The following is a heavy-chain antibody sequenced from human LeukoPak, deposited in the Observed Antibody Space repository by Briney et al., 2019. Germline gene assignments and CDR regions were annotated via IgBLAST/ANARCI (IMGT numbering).Heavy chain of an antibody. D-gene: IGHD6-19*01. CDR1: GFTFSSYA. Sequence: GRSLRLSCAASGFTFSSYAMHWVRQAPDKGLEWVAVISYDGSNKYYADSVKGRFTISRDNSRNTLYLQMNSLRAEDTAVYYCARGRNVAVAGSWGNYWGQGTLVTVSS. V-gene: IGHV3-30-3*01. CDR3: ARGRNVAVAGSWGNY. J-gene: IGHJ4*02. CDR2: ISYDGSNK.